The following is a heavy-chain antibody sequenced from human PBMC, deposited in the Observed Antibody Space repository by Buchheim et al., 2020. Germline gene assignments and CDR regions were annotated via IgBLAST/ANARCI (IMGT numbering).Heavy chain of an antibody. V-gene: IGHV3-74*01. D-gene: IGHD6-13*01. Sequence: EVQLVESGGGLVQPGGSLRLSCAASGFTFSSYWMHWVRQGPGKGLVWVARISSDGSTTTYADSVKGRFTISRANAKNTVDLQMNSLRGEDTAVYYCARDLSSWYLFDSWGQGIL. CDR1: GFTFSSYW. CDR2: ISSDGSTT. J-gene: IGHJ5*01. CDR3: ARDLSSWYLFDS.